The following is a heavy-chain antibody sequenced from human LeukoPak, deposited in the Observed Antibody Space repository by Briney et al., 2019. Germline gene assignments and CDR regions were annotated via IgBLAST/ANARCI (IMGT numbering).Heavy chain of an antibody. Sequence: GGSLRLSCAASGFSLSSYAMSWVRQAPGKGLEGVSSISGSGDDTYTADPVKGRFTISRDNSKKTLFLQMTSLRDGDTAVYYCARSLRHCTSTSCSLYYYMDVWGKGTTVTVSS. CDR2: ISGSGDDT. CDR3: ARSLRHCTSTSCSLYYYMDV. J-gene: IGHJ6*03. CDR1: GFSLSSYA. V-gene: IGHV3-23*01. D-gene: IGHD2-2*01.